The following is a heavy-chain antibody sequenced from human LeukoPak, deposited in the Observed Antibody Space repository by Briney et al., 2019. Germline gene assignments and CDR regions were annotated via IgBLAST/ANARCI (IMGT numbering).Heavy chain of an antibody. CDR2: INPNSGGT. J-gene: IGHJ5*02. CDR3: ARVRSSRAYNWFDP. V-gene: IGHV1-2*06. D-gene: IGHD2-2*01. CDR1: GYTFTGYY. Sequence: ASVKVSCKASGYTFTGYYMHWVRQAPGQGLEWMGRINPNSGGTNYAQKLQGRVTMTRDTPISTAYMELSRLRSDDTAVYYCARVRSSRAYNWFDPWGQGTLVTVSS.